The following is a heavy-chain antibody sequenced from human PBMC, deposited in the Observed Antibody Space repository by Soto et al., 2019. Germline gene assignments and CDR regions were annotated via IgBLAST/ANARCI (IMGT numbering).Heavy chain of an antibody. D-gene: IGHD3-22*01. CDR2: ISWDGDST. CDR3: AKGHYYDYSGGEYYFDN. CDR1: GFTFDDYN. Sequence: GGSLRLSCAASGFTFDDYNMHWVRQAPGKGLECVSVISWDGDSTYYADSVMGRFTISRDNSKNSLYLQMDSLRTEDTALYYCAKGHYYDYSGGEYYFDNWGQGTLVTVSS. V-gene: IGHV3-43*01. J-gene: IGHJ4*02.